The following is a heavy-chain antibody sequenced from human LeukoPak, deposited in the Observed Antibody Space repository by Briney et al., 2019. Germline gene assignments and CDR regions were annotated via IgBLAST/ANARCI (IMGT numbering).Heavy chain of an antibody. D-gene: IGHD3-10*01. V-gene: IGHV1-2*02. CDR2: TNPNSGGT. Sequence: ASVKVSCKASGYTFTRHYMHWVRQAPGQGLEWMGWTNPNSGGTNYAQKFQGRVTMTKDTSISTAYMELSRLRSDDTAVYYCARDGLLWFGELLYLDYWGQGTLVTVSS. CDR3: ARDGLLWFGELLYLDY. J-gene: IGHJ4*02. CDR1: GYTFTRHY.